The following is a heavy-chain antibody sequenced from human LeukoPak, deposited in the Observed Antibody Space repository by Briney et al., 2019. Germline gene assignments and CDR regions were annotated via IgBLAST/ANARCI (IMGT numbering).Heavy chain of an antibody. CDR1: GFTFSSCA. D-gene: IGHD1-26*01. CDR3: VGGGDSKSYFGYFDY. V-gene: IGHV3-64D*06. J-gene: IGHJ4*02. CDR2: LSTNGGPT. Sequence: TGGSLRLSCSASGFTFSSCAMHWVRQAPGQGLDYVSTLSTNGGPTYYAGSVKGRFTISRDNSKSTLYLQMSSLRPEDTAVYYCVGGGDSKSYFGYFDYWAQGTLVTVSS.